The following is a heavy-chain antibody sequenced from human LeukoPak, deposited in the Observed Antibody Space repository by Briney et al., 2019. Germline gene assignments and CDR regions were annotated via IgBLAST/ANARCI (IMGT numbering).Heavy chain of an antibody. J-gene: IGHJ6*03. CDR3: ARDRVSDTVTTRYYYYYMDV. CDR1: GFTFSSYW. CDR2: IKQDGSEK. Sequence: GGSLRLSCAASGFTFSSYWVSWVRQAPGRGLEWVANIKQDGSEKYYVDSVKGRFTISRDNAKNSLYLQMNSLRAEDTAVYYCARDRVSDTVTTRYYYYYMDVWGKGTTVTVSS. V-gene: IGHV3-7*01. D-gene: IGHD4-17*01.